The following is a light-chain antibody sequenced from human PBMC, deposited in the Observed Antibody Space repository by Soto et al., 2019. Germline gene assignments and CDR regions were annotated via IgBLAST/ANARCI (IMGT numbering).Light chain of an antibody. CDR3: QSYDSSLSGYV. CDR1: SSNIGAGYD. CDR2: DDS. J-gene: IGLJ1*01. V-gene: IGLV1-40*01. Sequence: QAVVTQPPSVSGAPGQRVTISCTGSSSNIGAGYDVHWYQQLPGTAPKLLIYDDSNRPSGVPDRFSGSKSGTSASLAITGLQAEDDADYYCQSYDSSLSGYVFGTGTKVTVL.